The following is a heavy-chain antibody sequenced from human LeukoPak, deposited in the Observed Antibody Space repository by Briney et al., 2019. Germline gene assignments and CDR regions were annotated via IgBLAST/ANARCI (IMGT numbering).Heavy chain of an antibody. CDR1: GYTFTSYG. CDR2: IRVGSSNK. CDR3: AAGYCSSTSRYRRSTNSYYMDV. J-gene: IGHJ6*03. V-gene: IGHV1-58*02. D-gene: IGHD2-2*02. Sequence: SVRLSCTASGYTFTSYGISWVRQAPGQGLEWIAWIRVGSSNKNYAQKFQERVTITRDMSTSTAYMQLSSLRSEDTAVYYCAAGYCSSTSRYRRSTNSYYMDVWGKGTTVTVSS.